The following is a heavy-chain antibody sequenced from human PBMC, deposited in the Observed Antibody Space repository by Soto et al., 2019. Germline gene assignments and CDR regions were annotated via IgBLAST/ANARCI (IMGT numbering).Heavy chain of an antibody. CDR2: ITIGGGGA. CDR1: GVTFPSYV. CDR3: VKEGRDWNCRGSFHL. D-gene: IGHD1-1*01. Sequence: PGGSLRLACVASGVTFPSYVMDWVRQAPGKGLWWMSLITIGGGGATYADAVKRPFTISXXXSXXTXXLXXNXXRAEDTAIYHCVKEGRDWNCRGSFHLW. V-gene: IGHV3-23*01. J-gene: IGHJ2*01.